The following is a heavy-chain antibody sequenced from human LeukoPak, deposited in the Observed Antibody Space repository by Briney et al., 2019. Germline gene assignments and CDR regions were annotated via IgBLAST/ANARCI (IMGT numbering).Heavy chain of an antibody. V-gene: IGHV1-2*02. CDR1: GYTFTGCY. D-gene: IGHD1-26*01. Sequence: ASVKVSCKASGYTFTGCYMHWVRQAPGQGLEWMGWINPNSGGTNYAQKFQGRVTMTRDTSISTAYMELSRLRSDDTAVYYCARVDSMVGATRSFDYWGQGTLVTVSS. CDR2: INPNSGGT. J-gene: IGHJ4*02. CDR3: ARVDSMVGATRSFDY.